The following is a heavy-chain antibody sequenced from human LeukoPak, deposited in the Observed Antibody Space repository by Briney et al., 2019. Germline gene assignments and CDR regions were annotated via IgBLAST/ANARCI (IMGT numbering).Heavy chain of an antibody. J-gene: IGHJ5*02. CDR1: GGTFSSYA. Sequence: SVKVSCKASGGTFSSYAISWVRQAPGQGLEWMGGIIPIFGTANYAQKFQGRVTITADESTSTAYMELSSLRSEDTAVYYCARDKRAARPRWFGPWGQGTLVTVSS. CDR2: IIPIFGTA. CDR3: ARDKRAARPRWFGP. D-gene: IGHD6-6*01. V-gene: IGHV1-69*13.